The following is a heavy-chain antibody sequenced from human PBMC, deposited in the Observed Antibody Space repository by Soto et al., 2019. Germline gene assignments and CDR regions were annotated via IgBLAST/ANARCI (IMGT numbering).Heavy chain of an antibody. D-gene: IGHD6-13*01. CDR1: GGSISSSSYY. CDR3: ATTGIAAAGTGENYYYYYGMDV. J-gene: IGHJ6*02. Sequence: SETLSLTCTVSGGSISSSSYYWGWIRQPPGKGLEWIGSIYYSGSTYYNPSLKSRVTISVDTSKNQFSLKLSSVAAADTAVYYCATTGIAAAGTGENYYYYYGMDVWGQGTTVTVSS. V-gene: IGHV4-39*01. CDR2: IYYSGST.